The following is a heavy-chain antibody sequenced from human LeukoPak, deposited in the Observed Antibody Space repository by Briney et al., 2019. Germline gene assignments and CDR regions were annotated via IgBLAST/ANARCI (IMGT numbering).Heavy chain of an antibody. Sequence: SETLSLTCTVSGGSISSSSYYWGWIRQPPGKGLEWIGSIYYSGSPYYNPSLKSRVTISVDTSKKQFSLKLSSVTAADTAVYYCARHVGFITMVRGVKNNNWFDPWGQGTLVTVSS. V-gene: IGHV4-39*01. D-gene: IGHD3-10*01. J-gene: IGHJ5*02. CDR1: GGSISSSSYY. CDR3: ARHVGFITMVRGVKNNNWFDP. CDR2: IYYSGSP.